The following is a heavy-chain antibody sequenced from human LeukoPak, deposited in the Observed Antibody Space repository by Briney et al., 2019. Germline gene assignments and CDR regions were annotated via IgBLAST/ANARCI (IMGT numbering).Heavy chain of an antibody. Sequence: SETLPLTCTVSGGSISSYYWSWIRQPPGKGLEWIGYIYTSGSTNYNPSLKSRVTISVDTSKNQVSLKLSSVTAADTAVYYCARTPRNQLLYFDPWGQGTLVTVSS. CDR1: GGSISSYY. J-gene: IGHJ5*02. CDR2: IYTSGST. CDR3: ARTPRNQLLYFDP. D-gene: IGHD2-2*02. V-gene: IGHV4-4*09.